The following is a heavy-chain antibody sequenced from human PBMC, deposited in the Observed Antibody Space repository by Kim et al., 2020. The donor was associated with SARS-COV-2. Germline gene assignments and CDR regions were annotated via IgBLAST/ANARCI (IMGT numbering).Heavy chain of an antibody. J-gene: IGHJ6*02. CDR3: ATAPANYDDSSGYSYYYYFGMDV. V-gene: IGHV1-24*01. D-gene: IGHD3-22*01. CDR1: GYTLTELS. CDR2: FDPEDGAT. Sequence: ASVKVSCKVSGYTLTELSMHWVRQAPGKGLEWMGGFDPEDGATIYAQKFQGRVTMTEDTSTDTANMELSSLRSEDTAVYYCATAPANYDDSSGYSYYYYFGMDVWGQGTTVTVSS.